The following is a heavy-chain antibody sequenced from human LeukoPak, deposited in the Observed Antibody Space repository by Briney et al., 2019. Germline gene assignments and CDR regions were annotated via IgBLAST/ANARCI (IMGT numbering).Heavy chain of an antibody. Sequence: GGSLRLSCAASGFTFTNHPMNWARQAPGKGLEWVASINHNGNVNYYVDSVKGRFTISRDNAKNSLYLQMSNLRAEDTAVYFCARGGGLDVWGQGATVTVSS. CDR2: INHNGNVN. D-gene: IGHD3-16*01. CDR3: ARGGGLDV. J-gene: IGHJ6*02. V-gene: IGHV3-7*03. CDR1: GFTFTNHP.